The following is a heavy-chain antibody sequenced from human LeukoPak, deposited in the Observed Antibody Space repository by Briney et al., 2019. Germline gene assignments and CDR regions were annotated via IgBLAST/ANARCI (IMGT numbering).Heavy chain of an antibody. CDR3: ARILPLDSSGYSDWFDP. J-gene: IGHJ5*02. V-gene: IGHV4-59*08. CDR2: IYYSGST. CDR1: GGSISSYY. D-gene: IGHD3-22*01. Sequence: SETLSLTCTVSGGSISSYYWSWIRQPPGKGLEWIGYIYYSGSTNYNPSLKSRVTISVDTSKNQFSLKLSSVTAADTAVYYCARILPLDSSGYSDWFDPWGQGTLVTVSS.